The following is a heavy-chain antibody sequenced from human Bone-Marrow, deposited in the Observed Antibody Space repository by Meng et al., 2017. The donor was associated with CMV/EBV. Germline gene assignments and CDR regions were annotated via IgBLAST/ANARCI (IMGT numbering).Heavy chain of an antibody. CDR3: AKNGLYDFWSGYYTSYYYGMDV. Sequence: GESLKISCAASGFTFSSYEMNWVRQAPGKGLEWVSYISSSGSTIYYADSVKGRFTISRDNAKNSLYLQMNSLRAEDTAVYYCAKNGLYDFWSGYYTSYYYGMDVWGQGTTVTVSS. J-gene: IGHJ6*02. V-gene: IGHV3-48*03. CDR2: ISSSGSTI. D-gene: IGHD3-3*01. CDR1: GFTFSSYE.